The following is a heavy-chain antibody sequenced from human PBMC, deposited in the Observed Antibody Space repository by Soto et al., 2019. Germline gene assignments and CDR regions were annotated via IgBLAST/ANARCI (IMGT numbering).Heavy chain of an antibody. CDR1: GFNFRTTA. V-gene: IGHV1-69*06. Sequence: ASVKVSCKASGFNFRTTAVQWVRQARGQRLEWMGAIIPVYGRSTYAQMFQGRVTFTADKSTNTIYMELSSLRSDDTAVYFCTRSGGYSYNLAFDHWGQGTLVTVSS. D-gene: IGHD5-18*01. CDR3: TRSGGYSYNLAFDH. CDR2: IIPVYGRS. J-gene: IGHJ5*02.